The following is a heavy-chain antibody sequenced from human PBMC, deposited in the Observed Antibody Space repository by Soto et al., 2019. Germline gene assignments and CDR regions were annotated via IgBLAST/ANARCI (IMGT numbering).Heavy chain of an antibody. V-gene: IGHV4-31*03. D-gene: IGHD6-6*01. CDR1: GASISSGGYY. Sequence: SETLSLTCTVSGASISSGGYYWSWIRQHPGKGLEWIGYIYYSGSTYYNPSLKSRVTISVDTSKNQFSLKLSSVTAADTAVYYCAREQALLAARPSHVANWFDPWGQGTLVTVSS. CDR2: IYYSGST. J-gene: IGHJ5*02. CDR3: AREQALLAARPSHVANWFDP.